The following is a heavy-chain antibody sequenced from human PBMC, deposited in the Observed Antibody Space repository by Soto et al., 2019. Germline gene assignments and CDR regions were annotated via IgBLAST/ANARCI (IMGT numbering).Heavy chain of an antibody. D-gene: IGHD3-10*01. V-gene: IGHV3-15*01. Sequence: EVQLVESGGGLVKPGESLRLSCAASGFTFNKAWMSWVRQAPGKGLEWVGRIKSKNDGGTTDYAAPVKGRITISRDDSKNTLYLQMNSLKTEDTAVYYCITIYGSGSRYSFDDWGQGTLVTVSS. CDR3: ITIYGSGSRYSFDD. CDR1: GFTFNKAW. CDR2: IKSKNDGGTT. J-gene: IGHJ4*02.